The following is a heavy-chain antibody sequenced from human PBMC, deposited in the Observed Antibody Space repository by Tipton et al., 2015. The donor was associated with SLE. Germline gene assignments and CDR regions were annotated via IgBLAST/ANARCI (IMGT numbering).Heavy chain of an antibody. V-gene: IGHV3-23*01. CDR1: GFTYSNFD. CDR3: AKSAAHVGAFVL. CDR2: ITPSGGST. Sequence: SLRLSCAASGFTYSNFDMSWVRQAPGKGLEWVSSITPSGGSTYYADSVKARFTISRDNSKNTVFLHLSSLSTEDAALYFCAKSAAHVGAFVLWGQGTLVTVSS. J-gene: IGHJ3*01. D-gene: IGHD2-8*01.